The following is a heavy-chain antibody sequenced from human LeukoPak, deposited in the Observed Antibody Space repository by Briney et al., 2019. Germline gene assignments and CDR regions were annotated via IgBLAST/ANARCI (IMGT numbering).Heavy chain of an antibody. CDR1: GGSISSSNW. CDR3: ARGEGGYNFNWFDP. D-gene: IGHD5-24*01. V-gene: IGHV4-4*02. Sequence: PSGTLSLTCAVSGGSISSSNWWSWVRQPPGKGLEWIGEIYHSGSTNYNPSLKSRVTISVDKSKNQFSLKLSSVTAADTAVYYCARGEGGYNFNWFDPWGQGTLVTVSS. CDR2: IYHSGST. J-gene: IGHJ5*02.